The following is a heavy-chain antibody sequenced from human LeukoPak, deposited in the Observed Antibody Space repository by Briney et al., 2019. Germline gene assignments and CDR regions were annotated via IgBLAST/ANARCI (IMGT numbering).Heavy chain of an antibody. CDR3: AGENTPYYYYMDV. Sequence: GGSLRLSCAASGFTVSSNYMSWVRQAPGKGLEWVSYISSGGSTMFYADSVKGRFIISRDNAKNSLYLQMNSLRVEDTAVYYCAGENTPYYYYMDVWGKGTTVTISS. CDR2: ISSGGSTM. J-gene: IGHJ6*03. CDR1: GFTVSSNY. V-gene: IGHV3-11*01. D-gene: IGHD2-2*02.